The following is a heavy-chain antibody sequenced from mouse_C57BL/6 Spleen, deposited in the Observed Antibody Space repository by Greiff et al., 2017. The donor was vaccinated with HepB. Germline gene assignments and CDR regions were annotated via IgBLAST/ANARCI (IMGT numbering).Heavy chain of an antibody. J-gene: IGHJ3*01. CDR3: ARDQGSH. Sequence: EVHLVESGGGLVKPGGSLKLSCAASGFTFSSYAMSWVRQTPEKRLEWVATISDGGSYTYYPDNVKGRFTISRDNAKNNLYLQMSHLKSEDTAMYYCARDQGSHWGQGTLVTVSA. CDR1: GFTFSSYA. D-gene: IGHD1-1*01. CDR2: ISDGGSYT. V-gene: IGHV5-4*01.